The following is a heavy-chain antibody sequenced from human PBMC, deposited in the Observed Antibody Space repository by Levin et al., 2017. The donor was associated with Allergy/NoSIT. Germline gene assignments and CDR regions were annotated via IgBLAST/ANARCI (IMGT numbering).Heavy chain of an antibody. V-gene: IGHV3-23*01. D-gene: IGHD1-26*01. CDR2: ISGSGGST. J-gene: IGHJ1*01. CDR3: AKDSKWELLPRSLRGLAVEYFQH. Sequence: GGSLRLSCAASGFTFSSYAMSWVRQAPGKGLEWVSAISGSGGSTYYADSVKGRFTISRDNSKNTLYLQMNSLRAEDTAVYYCAKDSKWELLPRSLRGLAVEYFQHWGQGTLVTVSS. CDR1: GFTFSSYA.